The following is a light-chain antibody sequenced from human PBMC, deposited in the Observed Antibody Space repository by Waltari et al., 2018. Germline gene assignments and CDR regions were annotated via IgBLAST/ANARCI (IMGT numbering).Light chain of an antibody. CDR3: ASWDDSLNGPV. J-gene: IGLJ3*02. V-gene: IGLV1-36*01. Sequence: QSVLTQPPSMSEAPRQRVTISCSGSTSNIGKNPVSWYQQLPGKAPKFLLYYNDQNPSCVVARFSGSKSGTSASLTISELQSEDEADYCCASWDDSLNGPVFGGGTKVTVL. CDR1: TSNIGKNP. CDR2: YND.